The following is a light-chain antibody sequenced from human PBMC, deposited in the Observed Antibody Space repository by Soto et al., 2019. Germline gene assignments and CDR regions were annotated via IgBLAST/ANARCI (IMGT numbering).Light chain of an antibody. V-gene: IGLV2-14*01. CDR2: EVS. Sequence: QSVLTQPASVSGSPGQSITISCTGTSSDVGGYNYVSWYQQHPGKAPKLMIYEVSNRPSGVSNRFSGSKSGNTASLTISGLQAEDEGDYYCASYTSSSSYVFGTGIKV. CDR3: ASYTSSSSYV. CDR1: SSDVGGYNY. J-gene: IGLJ1*01.